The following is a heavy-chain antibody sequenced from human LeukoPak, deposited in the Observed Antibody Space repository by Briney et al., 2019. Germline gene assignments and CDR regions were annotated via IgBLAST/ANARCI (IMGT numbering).Heavy chain of an antibody. CDR1: GYSISSGYY. V-gene: IGHV4-38-2*02. J-gene: IGHJ4*02. D-gene: IGHD3-10*01. CDR3: ARGRRNYYYGSGSYYNLYY. CDR2: IYHSGST. Sequence: SETLSLTCTVSGYSISSGYYWGWIRQPPGKGLEWIGSIYHSGSTYYNPSLKSRVTISVDTSKNQFSLKLSSVTAADTAVYYCARGRRNYYYGSGSYYNLYYWGQGTLVTVSS.